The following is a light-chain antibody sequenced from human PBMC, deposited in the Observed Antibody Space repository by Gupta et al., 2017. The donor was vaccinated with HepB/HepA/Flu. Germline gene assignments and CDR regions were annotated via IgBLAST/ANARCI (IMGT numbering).Light chain of an antibody. CDR1: QSISSY. CDR2: AAS. CDR3: QQSYSTAIT. J-gene: IGKJ5*01. V-gene: IGKV1-39*01. Sequence: DIQMTQSPSSLSASVGDRVTITCRASQSISSYLNWYQQKPGKVPKLLIYAASSLQSGVPSRFSGSGSGTDFTLTISSLQPEDFATYYCQQSYSTAITLGQGTRLEIK.